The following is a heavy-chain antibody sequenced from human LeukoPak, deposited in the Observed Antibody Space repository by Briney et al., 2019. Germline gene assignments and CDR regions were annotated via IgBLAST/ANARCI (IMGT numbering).Heavy chain of an antibody. J-gene: IGHJ4*02. V-gene: IGHV3-48*04. Sequence: PGGSLRLSCTASGFTFNNYGMNWVRQAPGKGLEWVSYISGSRITIHYADSVKGRFIISRDNAKNSLNLQMNSLRAEDTAIYYCARGGIIVALLGDYWGQGTLVTVSS. D-gene: IGHD3-22*01. CDR3: ARGGIIVALLGDY. CDR1: GFTFNNYG. CDR2: ISGSRITI.